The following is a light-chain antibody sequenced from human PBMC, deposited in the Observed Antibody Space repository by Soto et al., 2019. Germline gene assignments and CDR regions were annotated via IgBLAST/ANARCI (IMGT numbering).Light chain of an antibody. Sequence: EIVLTQSPGTQSSSPGQTAPLSCXXSQSVSSSYLAWYQQKPGQAPRLLIYGASTRATGIPARFSGSGSGTEFTLTISSLQSEDFAVYYCQQYNNWPRTFGQGTKVDIK. CDR3: QQYNNWPRT. CDR1: QSVSSSY. CDR2: GAS. J-gene: IGKJ1*01. V-gene: IGKV3-15*01.